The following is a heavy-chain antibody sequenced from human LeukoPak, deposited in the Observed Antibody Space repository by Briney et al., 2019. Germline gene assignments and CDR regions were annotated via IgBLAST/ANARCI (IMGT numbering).Heavy chain of an antibody. CDR1: GASISRYQ. CDR2: IYTSGST. D-gene: IGHD3-10*01. J-gene: IGHJ3*02. V-gene: IGHV4-4*07. CDR3: AREPPYYASENFIDAFDI. Sequence: MSSETLSLTCTVSGASISRYQWSWIRQPAGKGLEWLGRIYTSGSTDYNPSLRSRVTMSVDTSKNQFSLKVRSVTAADTAVYYCAREPPYYASENFIDAFDIWGQGTKVTVSS.